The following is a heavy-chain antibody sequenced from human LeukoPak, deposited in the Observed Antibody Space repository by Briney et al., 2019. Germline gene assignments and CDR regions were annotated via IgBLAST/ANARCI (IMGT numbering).Heavy chain of an antibody. D-gene: IGHD4-17*01. CDR1: GFTFGSYS. Sequence: PGGSLRLSCAASGFTFGSYSMNWVRQAPGKGLEWVSSISSSSSYIYYADSVKGRFTISRDNAKNSLYLQMNSLRAEDTAVYYCARDRGSATVTTSPVGYWGQGTLVTVSS. CDR2: ISSSSSYI. CDR3: ARDRGSATVTTSPVGY. V-gene: IGHV3-21*01. J-gene: IGHJ4*02.